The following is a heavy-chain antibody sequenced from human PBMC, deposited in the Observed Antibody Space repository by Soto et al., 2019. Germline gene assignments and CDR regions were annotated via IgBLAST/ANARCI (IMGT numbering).Heavy chain of an antibody. Sequence: ASVKVSCKASGYTFTSYAMHWVRQAPGQRLEWMGWINAGNGNTKYSHKFQGRVTITRDTSANTAYMDLNSLKPEDTAVYYCASIDYYGSGSYSFVDWFDPWGQGTLVTVSS. D-gene: IGHD3-10*01. V-gene: IGHV1-3*01. CDR3: ASIDYYGSGSYSFVDWFDP. CDR2: INAGNGNT. J-gene: IGHJ5*02. CDR1: GYTFTSYA.